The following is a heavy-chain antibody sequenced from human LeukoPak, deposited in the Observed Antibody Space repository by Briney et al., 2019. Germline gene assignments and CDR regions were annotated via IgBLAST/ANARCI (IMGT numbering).Heavy chain of an antibody. Sequence: SETLSLTCTAADGSISSYCWSWIRQPAGKVLEWIGRNYSSGSTNYNPSLKSRVTMSVYTSKIQFSLKLSSVTAADTAVYYCAREVSFSSYYDSIGFDIWGQGTMVTVSS. CDR1: DGSISSYC. CDR2: NYSSGST. D-gene: IGHD3-22*01. J-gene: IGHJ3*02. CDR3: AREVSFSSYYDSIGFDI. V-gene: IGHV4-4*07.